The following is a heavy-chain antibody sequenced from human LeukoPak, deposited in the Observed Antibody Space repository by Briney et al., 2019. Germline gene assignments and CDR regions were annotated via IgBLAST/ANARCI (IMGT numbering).Heavy chain of an antibody. Sequence: SGGSLRLSCVASGFTFTSYGMSWVRQAPGKRLEWVSGISGSGDATYYADSVKGRFTISRDNSKNTLYLQMNSLRAEEAAVYYCAKLRGLSSSSENNSFDPWGQGTLVTVSS. J-gene: IGHJ5*02. V-gene: IGHV3-23*01. D-gene: IGHD6-6*01. CDR1: GFTFTSYG. CDR3: AKLRGLSSSSENNSFDP. CDR2: ISGSGDAT.